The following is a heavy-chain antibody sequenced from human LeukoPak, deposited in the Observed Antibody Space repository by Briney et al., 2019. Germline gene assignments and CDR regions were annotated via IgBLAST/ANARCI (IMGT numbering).Heavy chain of an antibody. J-gene: IGHJ6*03. Sequence: SETLSLTCAVYGGSFSGYYWSWIRQPPGKELEWIGEINHSGSTNYNPSLKSRVTISVDTSKNQFSLKLSSVTAADTAVYYCARGHQNVLPLWYYMDVWGKGTTVTVSS. CDR1: GGSFSGYY. D-gene: IGHD2-8*01. CDR3: ARGHQNVLPLWYYMDV. CDR2: INHSGST. V-gene: IGHV4-34*01.